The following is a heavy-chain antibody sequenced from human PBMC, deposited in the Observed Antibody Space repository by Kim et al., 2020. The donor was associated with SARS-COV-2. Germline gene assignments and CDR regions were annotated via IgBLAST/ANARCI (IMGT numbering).Heavy chain of an antibody. D-gene: IGHD3-16*01. CDR2: IWFDGGNK. CDR3: ANAGYRDPGDDAFDV. J-gene: IGHJ3*01. CDR1: GFTFTTYG. V-gene: IGHV3-33*06. Sequence: GGSLRLSCAASGFTFTTYGMHWVRQAPGKGLEWVGIIWFDGGNKFYADSVRGRFTISRDNSNNMLFLEMNSLRADDTAVYYCANAGYRDPGDDAFDVWGQGTMVTVSS.